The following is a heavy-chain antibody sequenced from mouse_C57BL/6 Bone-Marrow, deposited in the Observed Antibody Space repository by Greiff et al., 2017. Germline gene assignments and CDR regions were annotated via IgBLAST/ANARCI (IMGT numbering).Heavy chain of an antibody. D-gene: IGHD2-5*01. CDR2: IYPGSGST. J-gene: IGHJ1*03. Sequence: VQLQQPGAELVKPGASVKMSCKASGYTFTSYWITWVKQRPGQGLEWIGDIYPGSGSTNYNEKFKRKATLTVDTSSSTAYLQISSLTSEYSAVYYCARPYYSNYWYFDVWGTGTTVTVSS. CDR3: ARPYYSNYWYFDV. V-gene: IGHV1-55*01. CDR1: GYTFTSYW.